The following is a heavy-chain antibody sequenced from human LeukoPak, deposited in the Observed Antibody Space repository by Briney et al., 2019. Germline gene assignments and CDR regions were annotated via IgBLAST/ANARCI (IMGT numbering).Heavy chain of an antibody. Sequence: ASVKVSCKASGYTFTGYYMHWVRQAPGQGLEWMGWISAYNGNTNYAQKLQGRVTMTTDTSTSTAYMELRSLRSDDTAVYYCARGSSYDFWSGPYYYYYYMDVWGKGTTVTVSS. CDR3: ARGSSYDFWSGPYYYYYYMDV. D-gene: IGHD3-3*01. V-gene: IGHV1-18*04. CDR2: ISAYNGNT. CDR1: GYTFTGYY. J-gene: IGHJ6*03.